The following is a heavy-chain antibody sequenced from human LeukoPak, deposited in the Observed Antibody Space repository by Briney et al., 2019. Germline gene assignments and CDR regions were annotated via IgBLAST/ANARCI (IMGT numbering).Heavy chain of an antibody. Sequence: SETLSLTCTVSGGSISSGDYYWSWIRQPPGKGLEWIGYIYYNGSTYYNPSLKSRVTISVDTSKNQFSLKLSSVTAADTAVYYCAREWDSSSWYYWFDPWGQGTLVTVSS. D-gene: IGHD6-13*01. CDR3: AREWDSSSWYYWFDP. CDR2: IYYNGST. V-gene: IGHV4-30-4*01. J-gene: IGHJ5*02. CDR1: GGSISSGDYY.